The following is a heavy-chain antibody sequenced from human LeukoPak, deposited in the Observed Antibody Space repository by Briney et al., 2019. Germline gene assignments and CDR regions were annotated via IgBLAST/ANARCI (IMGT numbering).Heavy chain of an antibody. CDR1: GSTFSSYA. V-gene: IGHV1-69*04. J-gene: IGHJ5*02. CDR2: IITILSIA. D-gene: IGHD3-10*01. CDR3: ARGGADIDRGVIAWFDP. Sequence: SVKVSCKASGSTFSSYAISWVRQAPGQGLEWMGRIITILSIANYAQKFQGRVTITADKSTSTAYMELSSLRSEDTAVYYCARGGADIDRGVIAWFDPWGQGTLVTVSS.